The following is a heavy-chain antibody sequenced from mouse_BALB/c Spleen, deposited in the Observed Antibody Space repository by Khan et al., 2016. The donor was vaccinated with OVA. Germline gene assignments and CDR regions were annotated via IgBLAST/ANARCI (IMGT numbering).Heavy chain of an antibody. V-gene: IGHV1S132*01. J-gene: IGHJ3*01. CDR2: IYPGTGGT. CDR3: ARGSGGGNDFDY. D-gene: IGHD1-1*02. Sequence: VQLQQSGGDLVRPGASVKLSCKASGYIFTSYWIHWVKQWSGQGLEWIGGIYPGTGGTNYNENFKDKATLTADISSSTAYMQLGSLTSEDSAADICARGSGGGNDFDYWGQGTLVTVSA. CDR1: GYIFTSYW.